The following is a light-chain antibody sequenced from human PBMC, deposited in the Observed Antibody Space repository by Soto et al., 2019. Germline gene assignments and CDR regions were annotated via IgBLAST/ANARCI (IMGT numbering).Light chain of an antibody. CDR1: QAISRY. CDR3: QQLQRTPFT. Sequence: LLTQSPSSLSASVGDRVTITCRASQAISRYLSWYQQRAGNAPKLLIYGAATLQSGVPSRFSGSGSGTEFTLTISSLQPEDVATYHCQQLQRTPFTFGPGTKV. V-gene: IGKV1-9*01. J-gene: IGKJ3*01. CDR2: GAA.